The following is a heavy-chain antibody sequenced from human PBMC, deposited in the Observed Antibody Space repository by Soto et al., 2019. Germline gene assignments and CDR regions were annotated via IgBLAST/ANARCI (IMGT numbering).Heavy chain of an antibody. D-gene: IGHD6-13*01. CDR3: ARASGQISAGTLDY. CDR1: SESFSGYY. J-gene: IGHJ4*02. V-gene: IGHV4-34*01. CDR2: INHSGST. Sequence: QVQLQQWGTGLLKPSETLSLICAVYSESFSGYYWNWIRQPPGKGLEWIGEINHSGSTNYNPSLKSRVTIYVYTSKNQFSLKLSSVTAVDTAVYYCARASGQISAGTLDYWGQGILVTVSS.